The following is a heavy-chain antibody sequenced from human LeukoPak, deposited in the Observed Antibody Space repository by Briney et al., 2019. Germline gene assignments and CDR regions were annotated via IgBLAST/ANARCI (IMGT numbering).Heavy chain of an antibody. D-gene: IGHD3-3*01. CDR2: ISYDGSNK. Sequence: GGSLRLSCAASGFTFSSYAMHWVRQAPGKGLEWVAVISYDGSNKYYADSVKGRFTISRDNSNNTLYLQMNSLRAEDTAVYYCARADVLRFLEWLTAPHYWGQGTLVTVSS. CDR1: GFTFSSYA. CDR3: ARADVLRFLEWLTAPHY. V-gene: IGHV3-30-3*01. J-gene: IGHJ4*02.